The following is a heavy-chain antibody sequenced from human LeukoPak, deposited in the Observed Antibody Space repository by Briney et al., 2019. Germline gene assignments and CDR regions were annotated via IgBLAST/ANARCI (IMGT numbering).Heavy chain of an antibody. V-gene: IGHV3-11*01. CDR1: GFTFSDYY. D-gene: IGHD1-7*01. CDR3: AKDWSNAGTTISPPDY. J-gene: IGHJ4*02. CDR2: IISSGSTI. Sequence: GGSLRLSCAASGFTFSDYYMSWIRQAPGKGLEWVSYIISSGSTIYYADSVKGRFTISTDNAKNSLYMQMNSLRAEDTVVYYCAKDWSNAGTTISPPDYWGQGTLVTVSS.